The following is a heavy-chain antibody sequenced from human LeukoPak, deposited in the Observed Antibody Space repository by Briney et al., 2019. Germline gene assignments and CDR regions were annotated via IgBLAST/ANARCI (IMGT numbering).Heavy chain of an antibody. D-gene: IGHD2-15*01. J-gene: IGHJ6*02. Sequence: PAGGSLRLSCAASGFTFSNYAMSWVRQAPGKGLEWVAVISYDGSNKYYADSVKGRFTISRDNSKNTLYLQMNSLRAEDTAVYYCARDKGAQDGMDVWGQGTTVTVSS. CDR1: GFTFSNYA. CDR3: ARDKGAQDGMDV. V-gene: IGHV3-30-3*01. CDR2: ISYDGSNK.